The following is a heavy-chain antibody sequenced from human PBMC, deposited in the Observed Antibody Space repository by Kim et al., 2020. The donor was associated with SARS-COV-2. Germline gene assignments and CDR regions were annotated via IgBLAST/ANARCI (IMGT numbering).Heavy chain of an antibody. D-gene: IGHD3-10*01. CDR2: IYSGGST. CDR1: GFTVSSNY. Sequence: GGSLRLSCAASGFTVSSNYMSWVRQAPGKGLEWVSVIYSGGSTYYADSVKGRFTIARDNSKNTLYLQMNSLRAEDTAVYYCARVGWFGGDAFDIWGQGTMVTVSS. CDR3: ARVGWFGGDAFDI. V-gene: IGHV3-53*01. J-gene: IGHJ3*02.